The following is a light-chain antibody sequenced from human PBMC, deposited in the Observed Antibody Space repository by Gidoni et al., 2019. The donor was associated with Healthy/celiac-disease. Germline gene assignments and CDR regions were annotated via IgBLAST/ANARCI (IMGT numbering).Light chain of an antibody. CDR2: EVS. CDR3: SSYTSSSTRGV. J-gene: IGLJ3*02. CDR1: SSDVGGYNY. V-gene: IGLV2-14*01. Sequence: QSALTQSDSVSGSPGQSSTISCTGTSSDVGGYNYVSWYQQPPGKAPKLMIYEVSNRPSGVSNRFSGSKSGNTASLTISGLQAEDEADYYCSSYTSSSTRGVFGGGTKLTVL.